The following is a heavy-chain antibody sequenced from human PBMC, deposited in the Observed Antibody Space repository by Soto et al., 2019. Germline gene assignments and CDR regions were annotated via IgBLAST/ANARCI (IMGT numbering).Heavy chain of an antibody. D-gene: IGHD3-16*01. CDR2: IYHTEST. Sequence: KPSETLSLTCAVSGDSISSSFWWSWVRQPPGKGLEWIGEIYHTESTVYNPSLKSRVTISVDKSKNQFSLNLDSVTAADTAVYYCASYDFGTFDYWGRGILVTVSS. J-gene: IGHJ4*02. V-gene: IGHV4-4*02. CDR3: ASYDFGTFDY. CDR1: GDSISSSFW.